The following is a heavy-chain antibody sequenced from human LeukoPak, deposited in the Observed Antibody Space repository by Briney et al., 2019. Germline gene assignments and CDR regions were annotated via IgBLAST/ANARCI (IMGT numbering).Heavy chain of an antibody. CDR1: GFTFDDYA. CDR3: ANLDYGGNSGFDY. V-gene: IGHV3-9*01. CDR2: ISWNSGSI. Sequence: HPGGSLRLSCAASGFTFDDYAMHWVRQAPGKGLEWVSGISWNSGSIGYADSVEGRFTISRDNAKNSLYLQMNSLRAEDTAVYYCANLDYGGNSGFDYWGQGTLVTVSS. D-gene: IGHD4-23*01. J-gene: IGHJ4*02.